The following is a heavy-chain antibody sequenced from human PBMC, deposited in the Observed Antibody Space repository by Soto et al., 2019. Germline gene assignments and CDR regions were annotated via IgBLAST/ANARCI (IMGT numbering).Heavy chain of an antibody. CDR3: AMQLYGIGGDTYAFEF. CDR2: IYPGDSDT. J-gene: IGHJ3*01. CDR1: GYSFTSCW. D-gene: IGHD1-26*01. V-gene: IGHV5-51*01. Sequence: GESLKISCKGSGYSFTSCWIGWVRQMPGKGLEWMGIIYPGDSDTRYSPSFQGQVTISADKSISTAYLQWSSLKASDTAMYYCAMQLYGIGGDTYAFEFWSRRTRVTV.